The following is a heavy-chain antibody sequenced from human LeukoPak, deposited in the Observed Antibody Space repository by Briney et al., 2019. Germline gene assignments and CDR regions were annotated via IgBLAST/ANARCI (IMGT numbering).Heavy chain of an antibody. CDR2: IYYSGST. V-gene: IGHV4-59*01. D-gene: IGHD3-10*01. CDR3: ARIGSSGSYYTEPDDGFDY. CDR1: GGSISSYY. Sequence: PSETLSLTCTVSGGSISSYYWSWIRQPPGKGLEWIGYIYYSGSTNYNPSLKSRVTISVDTSKNQFSLKLSSVTAADTAVYYCARIGSSGSYYTEPDDGFDYWGQGTLVTVSS. J-gene: IGHJ4*02.